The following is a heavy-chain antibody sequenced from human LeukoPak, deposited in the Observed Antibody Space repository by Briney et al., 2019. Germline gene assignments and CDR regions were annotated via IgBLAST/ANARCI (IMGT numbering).Heavy chain of an antibody. CDR1: GFTFSSYS. CDR3: ARDVWFVGSSWYGSDY. D-gene: IGHD6-13*01. V-gene: IGHV3-21*01. J-gene: IGHJ4*02. CDR2: ISSSSSYI. Sequence: PGGSLRLSCAASGFTFSSYSMNWVRQAPGKGLEWVSSISSSSSYIYYADSVKGRFTISRDNAKNSLYLQMNSLRAEDTAVYYCARDVWFVGSSWYGSDYWGQGTLVTVSS.